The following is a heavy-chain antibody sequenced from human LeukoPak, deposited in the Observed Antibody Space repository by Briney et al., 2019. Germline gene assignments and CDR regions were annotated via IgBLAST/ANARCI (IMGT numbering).Heavy chain of an antibody. D-gene: IGHD6-19*01. CDR2: LNPKVVIT. V-gene: IGHV1-2*02. Sequence: ASVKASCKTSGYTFTDYYIHWVRQGPGQGLEWMGWLNPKVVITESAQTFKDRVTMTKDTSLSTAYMELSSLRSDDTAVYYCARGYEYSSFSLGVWG. J-gene: IGHJ3*01. CDR3: ARGYEYSSFSLGV. CDR1: GYTFTDYY.